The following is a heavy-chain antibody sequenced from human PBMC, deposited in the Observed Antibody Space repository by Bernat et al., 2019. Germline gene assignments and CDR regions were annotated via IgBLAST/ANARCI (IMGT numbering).Heavy chain of an antibody. J-gene: IGHJ6*02. CDR2: ISYDGSNK. V-gene: IGHV3-30*18. D-gene: IGHD6-6*01. CDR1: GFTFSSYG. Sequence: QVQLVESGGGVVQPGRSLRLSCAASGFTFSSYGMHWVRQAPGKGLEWVAVISYDGSNKYYADSVKGRFTISRDNSKNTLYLQMNSLRAEDTAVYYCAKEEGIAARLLWDYYYYGMDVWGQGTTVTVSS. CDR3: AKEEGIAARLLWDYYYYGMDV.